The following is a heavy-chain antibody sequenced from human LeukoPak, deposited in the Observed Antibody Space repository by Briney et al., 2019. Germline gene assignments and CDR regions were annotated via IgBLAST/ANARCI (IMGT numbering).Heavy chain of an antibody. Sequence: ASVKVSCKASGYTFTGYYMHWVRQAPGQGLEWMGWINPNSGGTNYAQKFQGRVTMTRDTSISTAYMELSRLRSDDTAVYYCARYPMVRGVDYYYYMDVWGKGTTVTISS. V-gene: IGHV1-2*02. J-gene: IGHJ6*03. CDR3: ARYPMVRGVDYYYYMDV. D-gene: IGHD3-10*01. CDR2: INPNSGGT. CDR1: GYTFTGYY.